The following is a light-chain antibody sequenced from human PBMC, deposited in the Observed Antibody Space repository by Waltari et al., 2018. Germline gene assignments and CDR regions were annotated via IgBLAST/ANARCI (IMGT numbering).Light chain of an antibody. CDR2: DAS. V-gene: IGKV3-20*01. CDR3: QKYGTLPAT. Sequence: ESVLTQSQGTMSLSPGERASLSCRASQSVSRTLAWYQQKPGQAPRLLIYDASIRATGIPDRFSGSGSGTDFNLTISILEPEDFAVYYCQKYGTLPATFGQGTKVEFK. CDR1: QSVSRT. J-gene: IGKJ1*01.